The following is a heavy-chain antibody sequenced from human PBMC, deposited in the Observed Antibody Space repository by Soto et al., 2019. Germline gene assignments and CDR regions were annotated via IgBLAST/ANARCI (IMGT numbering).Heavy chain of an antibody. CDR1: GFTFSSYA. CDR2: ISYDGSNK. D-gene: IGHD3-10*01. Sequence: GGSLRLSCAASGFTFSSYAMHWVRQAPGKGLEWVAVISYDGSNKYYADSVKGRFTISRDNSKNTLYLQMNSLRAEDTAVYYCARAPVTPTMVRGVIDYWGQGTLVTVSS. V-gene: IGHV3-30-3*01. CDR3: ARAPVTPTMVRGVIDY. J-gene: IGHJ4*02.